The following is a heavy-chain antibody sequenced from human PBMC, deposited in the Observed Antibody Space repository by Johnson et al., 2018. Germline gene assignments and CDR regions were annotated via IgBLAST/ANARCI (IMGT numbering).Heavy chain of an antibody. CDR2: IYPGDSDT. J-gene: IGHJ3*02. CDR1: GYSFTTYW. CDR3: ARQKVPGRFDAFDI. V-gene: IGHV5-51*01. Sequence: VQLVESGAEVKKPGESLKISCKTSGYSFTTYWIAWVRQMPGKGLEWMGIIYPGDSDTRYSPSFQGQVTISADKSITTAYLRWSSLKASDTVMYYCARQKVPGRFDAFDIWGQGTMVTVSS.